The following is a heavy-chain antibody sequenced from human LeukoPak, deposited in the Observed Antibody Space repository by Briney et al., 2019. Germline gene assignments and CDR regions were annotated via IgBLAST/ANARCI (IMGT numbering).Heavy chain of an antibody. CDR1: GFTFSSYG. CDR2: ISGSGGST. CDR3: ARQVGPDY. J-gene: IGHJ4*02. Sequence: GGSLRLSCAASGFTFSSYGMIWARQAPGKGLEWVSAISGSGGSTYYADSVKGRFTISRDNSKNTLYLQMNSLRVEDTAVYSCARQVGPDYWGQGTLVSVSS. D-gene: IGHD1-26*01. V-gene: IGHV3-23*01.